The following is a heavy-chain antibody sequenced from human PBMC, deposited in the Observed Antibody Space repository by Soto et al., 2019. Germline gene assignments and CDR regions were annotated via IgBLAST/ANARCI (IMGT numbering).Heavy chain of an antibody. CDR3: ATTPYKKGDYGDYGDRVDY. CDR1: GGSFSGYY. Sequence: QVQLQQWGAGLLKPSETLSLTCAVYGGSFSGYYWSWIRQPPGKGLEWIGEINHSGSTNYNPSLKSGVTISVDTSKNQFSLTLSSVTAADTAVYYCATTPYKKGDYGDYGDRVDYWGQGTLVTVSS. D-gene: IGHD4-17*01. CDR2: INHSGST. J-gene: IGHJ4*02. V-gene: IGHV4-34*01.